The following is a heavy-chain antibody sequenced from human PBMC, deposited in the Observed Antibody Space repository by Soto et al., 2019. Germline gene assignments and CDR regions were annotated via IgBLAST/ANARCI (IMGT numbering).Heavy chain of an antibody. J-gene: IGHJ5*02. CDR1: GFTFGTTD. Sequence: WGSLSLSCAASGFTFGTTDRSWVRQAPGEGLEWVSTIDGSGGITYYADSVKGRFTISRDNSRNTVYLQMNSLRGDDTALYYCVKNSGWFNTWGQGALVTVSS. CDR3: VKNSGWFNT. D-gene: IGHD3-10*01. CDR2: IDGSGGIT. V-gene: IGHV3-23*01.